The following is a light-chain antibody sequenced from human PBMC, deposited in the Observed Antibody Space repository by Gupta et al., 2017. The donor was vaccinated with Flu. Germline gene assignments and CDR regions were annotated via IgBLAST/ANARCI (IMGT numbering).Light chain of an antibody. CDR1: QNIDTD. CDR2: AAS. CDR3: QQAYTFPYV. J-gene: IGKJ2*01. Sequence: DIQMTQAPSSLSASVGDRVTITCRASQNIDTDLSWFQQKPGGAPRLLISAASTLRSRVPSRFSGSGSGTTFTLTITSLQTEDIGTYFCQQAYTFPYVFGQGTKVEIK. V-gene: IGKV1-39*01.